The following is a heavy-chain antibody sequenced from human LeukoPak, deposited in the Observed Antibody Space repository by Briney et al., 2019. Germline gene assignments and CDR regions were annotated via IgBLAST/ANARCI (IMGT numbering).Heavy chain of an antibody. CDR1: GFTFSSYA. Sequence: PGGSLRLSCAASGFTFSSYAMNWVRQAPGKGLEWVSTVSRSGDSTYYADSVKGRFTISRDNSKNTLYLQMNSLRAEDTAVYYCAKERPLYYDYVWGSYRSASFDYWGQGTLVTVSS. CDR3: AKERPLYYDYVWGSYRSASFDY. J-gene: IGHJ4*02. CDR2: VSRSGDST. V-gene: IGHV3-23*01. D-gene: IGHD3-16*02.